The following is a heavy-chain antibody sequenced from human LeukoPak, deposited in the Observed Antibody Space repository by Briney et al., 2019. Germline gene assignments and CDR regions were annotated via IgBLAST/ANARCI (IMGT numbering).Heavy chain of an antibody. D-gene: IGHD4-23*01. J-gene: IGHJ4*02. CDR1: GYSISSGYY. V-gene: IGHV4-38-2*02. CDR2: IYHSGST. CDR3: ARVGGNSRKRYFDY. Sequence: SETLSLTCTVSGYSISSGYYWGWIRQPPGKGLEWIGSIYHSGSTYYNPSLKSRVTISVDTSKNQFSLKLSSVTAADTAVYYCARVGGNSRKRYFDYWGQGTLVTVSS.